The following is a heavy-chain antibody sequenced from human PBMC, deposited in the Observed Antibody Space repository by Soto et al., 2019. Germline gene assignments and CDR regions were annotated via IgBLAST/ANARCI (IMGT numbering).Heavy chain of an antibody. CDR2: IYRNGHT. J-gene: IGHJ3*02. V-gene: IGHV4-4*07. D-gene: IGHD6-6*01. CDR1: GGSISSFY. Sequence: PSETLSLTCSVSGGSISSFYWNWIRQPAGKGLEWIGRIYRNGHTDYNPSLNSRVTMSVDTSKHQFSLQLSSVTAADTARYYCARGPSTSSIGTFDIWGQGTMVT. CDR3: ARGPSTSSIGTFDI.